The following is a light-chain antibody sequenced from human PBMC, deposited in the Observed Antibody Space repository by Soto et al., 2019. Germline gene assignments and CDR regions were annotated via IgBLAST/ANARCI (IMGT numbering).Light chain of an antibody. CDR2: AAS. CDR3: QQLSSYPRT. V-gene: IGKV1-9*01. CDR1: QGISSY. Sequence: DIQLTQSPSFLSASVGDRVTITCQASQGISSYLAWYQQKPGKAPKLLIYAASTLQSGVPSRFSGSASETEFTLTISSLQPEDFATYYCQQLSSYPRTFGQGTKLEI. J-gene: IGKJ2*01.